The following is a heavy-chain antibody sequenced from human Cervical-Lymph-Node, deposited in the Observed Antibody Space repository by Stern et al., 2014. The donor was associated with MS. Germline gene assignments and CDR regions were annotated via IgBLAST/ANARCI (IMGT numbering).Heavy chain of an antibody. J-gene: IGHJ4*02. Sequence: QVQLQESGPGLVKPSETLSLTCSVSGGSIRSYYWSWIRQPPGTALEWIGYIYYSGSTNYNPSLKSRVTISVDTSKNQFSLKLSPVTAADTAVYYCARATDILTGHYPYYFDYWGQGTLVTVSS. CDR3: ARATDILTGHYPYYFDY. D-gene: IGHD3-9*01. CDR2: IYYSGST. V-gene: IGHV4-59*01. CDR1: GGSIRSYY.